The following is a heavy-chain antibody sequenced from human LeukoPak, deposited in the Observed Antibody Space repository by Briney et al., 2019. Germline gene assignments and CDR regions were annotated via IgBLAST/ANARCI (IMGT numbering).Heavy chain of an antibody. CDR3: ARDQLYCSDGTCSAHNWFDP. Sequence: GGSLRLSCAASGFTFSRYWMHWVRQAPGKGLMWVSRISPDGSTTLYADSVKGRFTISRDNAKNTLYLQMNSLGAEDTAVYYCARDQLYCSDGTCSAHNWFDPWGQGTLVTVSS. CDR1: GFTFSRYW. CDR2: ISPDGSTT. J-gene: IGHJ5*02. D-gene: IGHD2-8*01. V-gene: IGHV3-74*03.